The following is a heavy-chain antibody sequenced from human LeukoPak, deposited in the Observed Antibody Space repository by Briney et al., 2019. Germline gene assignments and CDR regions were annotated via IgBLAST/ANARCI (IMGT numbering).Heavy chain of an antibody. Sequence: GGSLRLSCAGSGFIFNNYAMHWVRQPPGKGLEWIPGISWNSGTIDYADSVRGRFTISRDNAKNSLYLQMDSLRVEDTAFYYCAKDNRRHYTSGPNPDSLHWGQGALVTVSS. D-gene: IGHD6-19*01. CDR1: GFIFNNYA. CDR3: AKDNRRHYTSGPNPDSLH. V-gene: IGHV3-9*01. CDR2: ISWNSGTI. J-gene: IGHJ4*02.